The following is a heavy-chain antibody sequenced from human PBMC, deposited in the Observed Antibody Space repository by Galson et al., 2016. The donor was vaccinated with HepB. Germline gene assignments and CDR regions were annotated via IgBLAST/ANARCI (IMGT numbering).Heavy chain of an antibody. CDR2: IWSDGSNK. J-gene: IGHJ3*02. Sequence: SLRLSCAASGFIFSDYGMHWVRQAPCKGLEWVAVIWSDGSNKFYSDSVKGRFTISRDNSENTLYLQMNRLRAEDTALYYCARASGPFDMWGQGTMVTVSS. D-gene: IGHD7-27*01. CDR3: ARASGPFDM. CDR1: GFIFSDYG. V-gene: IGHV3-33*01.